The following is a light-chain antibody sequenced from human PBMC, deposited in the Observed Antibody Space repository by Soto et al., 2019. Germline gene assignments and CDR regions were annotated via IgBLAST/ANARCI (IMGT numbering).Light chain of an antibody. J-gene: IGLJ7*01. CDR1: SSNIGSNY. V-gene: IGLV1-47*01. Sequence: QSVLTQPPSASGTPGQRVTISCSGSSSNIGSNYVYWYQQFPGTAPKLLIYRDNQRPSGVPDRFSGSKSGTSGSLAISGLRSEDEADYYCAAWDDSLGGRVFGGGTQLTVL. CDR2: RDN. CDR3: AAWDDSLGGRV.